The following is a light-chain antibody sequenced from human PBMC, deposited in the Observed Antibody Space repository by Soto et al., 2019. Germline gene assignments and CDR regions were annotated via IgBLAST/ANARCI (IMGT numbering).Light chain of an antibody. CDR2: DTS. CDR1: QGIGDT. V-gene: IGKV3-15*01. Sequence: DIVMTQSPATLSVAPGERVTFSCRARQGIGDTLAWYQHKPGQTPRLLIYDTSTRATGVPTRFSGSRSGAEFTLTINSLQSEDFAVYYCQPYNNWPLTFGGGTKVDIK. CDR3: QPYNNWPLT. J-gene: IGKJ4*01.